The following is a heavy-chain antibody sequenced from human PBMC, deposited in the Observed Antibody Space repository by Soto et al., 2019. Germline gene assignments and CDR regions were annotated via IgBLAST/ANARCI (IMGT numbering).Heavy chain of an antibody. CDR3: ARDRTTRGDSQYSYYGMDV. CDR2: VYYSGST. CDR1: GGSISSYH. J-gene: IGHJ6*02. Sequence: LSLTCTVSGGSISSYHWSWIRQPPGKGLEWNGYVYYSGSTKYNPSLRSRVTISVDTSKNQFSLKLSSVTAADTAVYYCARDRTTRGDSQYSYYGMDVWGQGTTVTVSS. V-gene: IGHV4-59*01. D-gene: IGHD2-21*01.